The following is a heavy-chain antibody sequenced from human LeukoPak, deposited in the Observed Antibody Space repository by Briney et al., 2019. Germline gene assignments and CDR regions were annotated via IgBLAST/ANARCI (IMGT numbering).Heavy chain of an antibody. CDR2: IYTSGST. D-gene: IGHD3-22*01. J-gene: IGHJ4*02. V-gene: IGHV4-61*02. Sequence: SETLSLTRTVSGGSISSDSYYWSWIRQPAGKGLEWIGRIYTSGSTNYNPSLKSRVTISVDTSKNQFSLKLSSVTAADTAVYYCARETILLYYYDSSGIDYWGQGTLVTVSS. CDR1: GGSISSDSYY. CDR3: ARETILLYYYDSSGIDY.